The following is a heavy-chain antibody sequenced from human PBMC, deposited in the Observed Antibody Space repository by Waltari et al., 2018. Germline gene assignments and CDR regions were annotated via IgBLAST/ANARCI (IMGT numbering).Heavy chain of an antibody. V-gene: IGHV4-34*01. CDR1: GGSFSGYY. CDR2: INHSGSN. CDR3: ERAYSSSWYYFDY. J-gene: IGHJ4*02. Sequence: QVQLQQWGAGLLKPSETLSLTCAVYGGSFSGYYWSWIRQPPGKGLEWIGEINHSGSNNYTPSLKGGVKISVDTSKNQFTLKLRYVTAADTAEYYWERAYSSSWYYFDYWGKGTLVTVSA. D-gene: IGHD6-13*01.